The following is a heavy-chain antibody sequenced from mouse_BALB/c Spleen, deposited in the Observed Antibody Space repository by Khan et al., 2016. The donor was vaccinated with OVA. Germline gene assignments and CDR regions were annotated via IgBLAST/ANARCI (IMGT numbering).Heavy chain of an antibody. V-gene: IGHV1S132*01. J-gene: IGHJ2*01. D-gene: IGHD3-2*02. CDR3: ARAEALYYCDY. Sequence: QVRLQQSGAELVRPWASVKLSCKTSGYIFTSYWIHWVKQRSGQGLEWIARIYPGTDNTYYNEKLKDKATLTADKSSSTAYMQLSSLKSEDSSVYFCARAEALYYCDYWGQGTTLTVSS. CDR2: IYPGTDNT. CDR1: GYIFTSYW.